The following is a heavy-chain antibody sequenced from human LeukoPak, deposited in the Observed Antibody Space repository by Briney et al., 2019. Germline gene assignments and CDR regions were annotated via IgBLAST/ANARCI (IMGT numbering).Heavy chain of an antibody. CDR1: GFTFSSYS. Sequence: GGSLRLSCAAYGFTFSSYSMNWVRQAPGKGLEWVSSISSSSSYIYYADSVKGRFTISRDNAKNSLYLQMNSLRAEDTAVYYCARWGYSSSSGGDYWGQGTLVTVSS. D-gene: IGHD6-6*01. J-gene: IGHJ4*02. V-gene: IGHV3-21*01. CDR3: ARWGYSSSSGGDY. CDR2: ISSSSSYI.